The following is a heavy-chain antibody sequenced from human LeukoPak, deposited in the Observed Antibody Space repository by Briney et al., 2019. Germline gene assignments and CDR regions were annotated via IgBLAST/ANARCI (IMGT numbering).Heavy chain of an antibody. D-gene: IGHD2-15*01. CDR1: GFTFSSYE. Sequence: GGSLRLSRAASGFTFSSYEMNWVRQAPGKGLEWVSYISSSGSTIYYADSVKGRFTISRDNAKNSLYLQMNSLRAEDTAVYYCARAYCSGGSCYYFDYWGQGTLVTVSS. J-gene: IGHJ4*02. CDR2: ISSSGSTI. V-gene: IGHV3-48*03. CDR3: ARAYCSGGSCYYFDY.